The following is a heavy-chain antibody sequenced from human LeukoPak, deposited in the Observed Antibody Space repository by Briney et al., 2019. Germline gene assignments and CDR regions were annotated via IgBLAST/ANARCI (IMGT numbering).Heavy chain of an antibody. Sequence: ASVKVSCKVSGYTLIELSMHWVPQAPGKGLEWMGGFDPEDGETIYAQKFQGRVTMTEDTSTDTAYMELSSLRSEDTAVYYCTQYCTNGVCRYYFDYWGQGTLVTVSS. D-gene: IGHD2-8*01. CDR3: TQYCTNGVCRYYFDY. V-gene: IGHV1-24*01. CDR1: GYTLIELS. J-gene: IGHJ4*02. CDR2: FDPEDGET.